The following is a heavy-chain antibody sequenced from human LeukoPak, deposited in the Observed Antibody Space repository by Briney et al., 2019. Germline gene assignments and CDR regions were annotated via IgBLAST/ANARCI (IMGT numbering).Heavy chain of an antibody. CDR3: AREVEMATIASDAFDI. J-gene: IGHJ3*02. D-gene: IGHD5-24*01. Sequence: SVKVSCKASGGTFSSYAISWVRQAPGQGLAWMGGIIPIFGTANYAQKFQGRVTITADESTSTAYMELSSLRSEDTAVYYCAREVEMATIASDAFDIWGQGTMVTVSS. V-gene: IGHV1-69*13. CDR1: GGTFSSYA. CDR2: IIPIFGTA.